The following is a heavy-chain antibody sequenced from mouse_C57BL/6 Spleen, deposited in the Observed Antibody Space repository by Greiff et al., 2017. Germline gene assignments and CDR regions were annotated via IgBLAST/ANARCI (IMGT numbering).Heavy chain of an antibody. Sequence: VQLQQSGAELMKPGASVKLSCKATGYTFTGYWLEWVKQRPGHGLEWIGEILPGSGSTNYNEKFKGKATFTTDTSANSAYMQLSSLTTEDSAINNCARNEGSSYEYSLDYWGKGTTLTVS. CDR1: GYTFTGYW. D-gene: IGHD1-1*01. V-gene: IGHV1-9*01. J-gene: IGHJ2*01. CDR3: ARNEGSSYEYSLDY. CDR2: ILPGSGST.